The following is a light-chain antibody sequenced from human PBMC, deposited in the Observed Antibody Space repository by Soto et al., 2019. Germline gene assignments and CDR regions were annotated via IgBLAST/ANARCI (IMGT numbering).Light chain of an antibody. CDR3: QTYDSWPL. CDR1: QSVLYNSNNKNH. Sequence: DFVMTQAPDSLAVSLGERATINCKSSQSVLYNSNNKNHLGWFQQKPGHPPKLLIYGASTRATGIPARFSGSGSGTEFTLTISGLQSEDFAVYYCQTYDSWPLFGQGTRLEIK. J-gene: IGKJ5*01. CDR2: GAS. V-gene: IGKV4-1*01.